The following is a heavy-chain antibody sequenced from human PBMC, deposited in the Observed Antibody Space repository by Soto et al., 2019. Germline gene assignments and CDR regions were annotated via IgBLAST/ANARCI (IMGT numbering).Heavy chain of an antibody. CDR2: IWYDGSNK. D-gene: IGHD3-22*01. Sequence: PGGSLRLSCAASGFTFSIYGMHWVRQAPGKGLEWVAVIWYDGSNKYYADSVKGRFTISRDNSKNTLYLQMNSLRAEDTAVYYCARNDYYDSSGDYYYYYGMDVWGQGTTVTVSS. V-gene: IGHV3-33*01. J-gene: IGHJ6*02. CDR3: ARNDYYDSSGDYYYYYGMDV. CDR1: GFTFSIYG.